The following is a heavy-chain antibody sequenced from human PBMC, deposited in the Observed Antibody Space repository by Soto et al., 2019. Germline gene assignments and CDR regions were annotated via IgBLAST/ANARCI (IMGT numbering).Heavy chain of an antibody. CDR1: GGSISSGDYY. J-gene: IGHJ6*02. V-gene: IGHV4-30-4*01. CDR2: IYYSGST. CDR3: ARGHGDYKYYYYGMDV. Sequence: QVQLQESGPGLVKPSQTLSLTCTVSGGSISSGDYYWSWIRQPPGKGLEWIGYIYYSGSTYYNPSRKSRVTISVDTSKTQFSLKLRSVTAAATAVYYCARGHGDYKYYYYGMDVWGQGTTVTVSS. D-gene: IGHD4-17*01.